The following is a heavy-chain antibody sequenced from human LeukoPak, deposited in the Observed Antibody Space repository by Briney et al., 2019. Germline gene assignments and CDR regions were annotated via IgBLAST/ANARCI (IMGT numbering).Heavy chain of an antibody. J-gene: IGHJ4*02. Sequence: GASVKVSCKASGYSFSGYYIHWVRQAPGQGLEWMGWINPNSGDTEYAQKFQDTVTMARDTSISTAYMELSRLRYDDTAIYYCARTRGSGSYYSDLRYWGQGTLVTVSS. CDR2: INPNSGDT. V-gene: IGHV1-2*02. CDR1: GYSFSGYY. D-gene: IGHD3-10*01. CDR3: ARTRGSGSYYSDLRY.